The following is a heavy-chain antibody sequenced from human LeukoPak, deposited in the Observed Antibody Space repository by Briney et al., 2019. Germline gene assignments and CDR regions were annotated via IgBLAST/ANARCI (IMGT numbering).Heavy chain of an antibody. J-gene: IGHJ4*02. CDR2: IYHSGST. V-gene: IGHV4-4*02. CDR3: ARDLVAVAGQGVDY. Sequence: SGTLSLTCAVSGGSISSSNWWSWVRQPPGKGLEWIGEIYHSGSTNYNPSLKSRVTISVDKSKNQFSLKLGSVTAADTAVYYCARDLVAVAGQGVDYWGQGTLVTVSS. CDR1: GGSISSSNW. D-gene: IGHD6-19*01.